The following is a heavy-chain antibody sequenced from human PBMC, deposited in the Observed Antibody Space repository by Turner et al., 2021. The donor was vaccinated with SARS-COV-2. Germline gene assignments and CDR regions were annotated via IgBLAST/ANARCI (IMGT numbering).Heavy chain of an antibody. V-gene: IGHV3-53*01. J-gene: IGHJ3*02. Sequence: EVQLVVSGGGLILPGGSLSLPCSASGFTVGRNYMIWVRQARGKGLEWVSGMYCGGSTYYADSVKGRFTIYRDNSKNTLYLQMNRLRAEDTAVYYCARGYSSGWYQRGAFDIWGQGTMVTVSS. CDR3: ARGYSSGWYQRGAFDI. CDR2: MYCGGST. CDR1: GFTVGRNY. D-gene: IGHD6-19*01.